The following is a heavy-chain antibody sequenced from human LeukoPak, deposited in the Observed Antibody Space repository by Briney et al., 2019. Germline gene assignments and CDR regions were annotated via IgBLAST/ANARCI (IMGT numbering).Heavy chain of an antibody. CDR1: GFTFSSYG. Sequence: GRPLRLSCAASGFTFSSYGMHWVRQAPGKGLEWVAIIWYDGSNTYYADSVKGRFTISRDNSKNTLYVQMNSLRAEDTAVYYCAKDALLEPYYDSSGYYSDALDIWGQGTMVTVSS. D-gene: IGHD3-22*01. CDR2: IWYDGSNT. J-gene: IGHJ3*02. CDR3: AKDALLEPYYDSSGYYSDALDI. V-gene: IGHV3-33*06.